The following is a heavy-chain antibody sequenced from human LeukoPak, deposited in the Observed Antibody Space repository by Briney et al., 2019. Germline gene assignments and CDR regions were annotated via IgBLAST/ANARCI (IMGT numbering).Heavy chain of an antibody. CDR1: GGSISSYY. Sequence: PSETLSLTCTVSGGSISSYYWSWIRQPPGKGLEWIGYIYYSGSTNYNPPLKSRVTISVDTSKNQFSLKLSSVTAADTAVYYCARAIDYSNIYYYYYYMDVWGKGTTVTVSS. CDR2: IYYSGST. D-gene: IGHD4-11*01. J-gene: IGHJ6*03. CDR3: ARAIDYSNIYYYYYYMDV. V-gene: IGHV4-59*01.